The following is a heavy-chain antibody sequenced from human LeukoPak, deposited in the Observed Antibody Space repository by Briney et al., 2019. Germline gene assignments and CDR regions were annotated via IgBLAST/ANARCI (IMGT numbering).Heavy chain of an antibody. CDR2: VSTSGSTT. CDR1: GFTFSTYE. J-gene: IGHJ1*01. D-gene: IGHD1-26*01. Sequence: GGSLRLSCAASGFTFSTYEMNWVRQAPGKGLEWVSYVSTSGSTTFYAHSVKGRFTISRDNAKNPMYLQMNSLTAEDTAIYHCVRDMGARLFQYWGQGTLVTVSS. V-gene: IGHV3-48*03. CDR3: VRDMGARLFQY.